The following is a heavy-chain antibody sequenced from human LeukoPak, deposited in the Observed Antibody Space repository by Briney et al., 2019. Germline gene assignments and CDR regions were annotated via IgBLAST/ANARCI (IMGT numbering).Heavy chain of an antibody. D-gene: IGHD2-2*01. CDR1: GGSFSGYY. CDR2: INHSGST. V-gene: IGHV4-34*01. CDR3: ARQPAGIVVVPAAIGGGFDY. J-gene: IGHJ4*02. Sequence: SETLSLTCAVYGGSFSGYYWSWIRQPPGKGLEWIGEINHSGSTNYNPSLKSRVTISVDTSKNQFSLKLSSVTAGDTAVYYCARQPAGIVVVPAAIGGGFDYWGQGTLVTVSS.